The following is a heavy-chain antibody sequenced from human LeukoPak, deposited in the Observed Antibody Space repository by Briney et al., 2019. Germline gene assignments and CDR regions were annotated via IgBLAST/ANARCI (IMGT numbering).Heavy chain of an antibody. CDR3: AKEVGGYYYPGAFDI. D-gene: IGHD3-22*01. CDR1: GFTFSSYG. V-gene: IGHV3-23*01. J-gene: IGHJ3*02. CDR2: ISGSGGST. Sequence: GGSLRLSCAASGFTFSSYGMSWVRQAPGKGLEWVSAISGSGGSTYYADSVKGRFTISRDNSKHTLYLQMNSLRAEDTAVYYCAKEVGGYYYPGAFDIWGQGTMDTVSS.